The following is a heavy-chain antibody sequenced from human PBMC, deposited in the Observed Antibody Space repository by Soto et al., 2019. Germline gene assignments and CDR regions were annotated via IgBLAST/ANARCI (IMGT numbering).Heavy chain of an antibody. J-gene: IGHJ4*02. D-gene: IGHD3-16*02. CDR2: MYYSGGT. V-gene: IGHV4-39*01. Sequence: QLQLQESGPGLVKPSETLSLTCTVSGGSISSSSYYWAWIRQPPGKGLEWIGNMYYSGGTYYNPSLKSRVTISVDTSKNQFSLKLSSVPAADTAVYYCARLGDYVWGSYRFDYWGQGTLVTVSS. CDR1: GGSISSSSYY. CDR3: ARLGDYVWGSYRFDY.